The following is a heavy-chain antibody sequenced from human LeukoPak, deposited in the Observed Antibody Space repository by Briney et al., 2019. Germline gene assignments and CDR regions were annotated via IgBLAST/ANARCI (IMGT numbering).Heavy chain of an antibody. J-gene: IGHJ6*02. V-gene: IGHV3-33*01. Sequence: PGRSLRLSCAASGFTFNSYGMHWVRQAPGKGLEGVAVIWYDGSNEYYADSVKGRFTISRDNYKNTLYLKMNSLRAEDTAVYYCAGDFGEYYYGMDVWGQGTTVTVSS. D-gene: IGHD4-17*01. CDR3: AGDFGEYYYGMDV. CDR1: GFTFNSYG. CDR2: IWYDGSNE.